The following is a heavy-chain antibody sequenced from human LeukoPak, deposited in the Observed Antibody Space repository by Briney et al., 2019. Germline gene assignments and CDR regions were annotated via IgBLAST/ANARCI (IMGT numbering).Heavy chain of an antibody. CDR3: ARVTTVTLLYFDY. V-gene: IGHV1-69*06. J-gene: IGHJ4*02. D-gene: IGHD4-17*01. Sequence: ASVEVSCKASGGTFSSYAISWVRQAPGQGLEWMGGIIPIFGTANYAQKFQGRVTVTADKSSTTVYMELSSLRSEDTAVYYCARVTTVTLLYFDYWGQGTLVTVSS. CDR1: GGTFSSYA. CDR2: IIPIFGTA.